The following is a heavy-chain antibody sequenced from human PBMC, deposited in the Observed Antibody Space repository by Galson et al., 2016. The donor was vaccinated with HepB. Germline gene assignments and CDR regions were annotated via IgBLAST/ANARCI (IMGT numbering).Heavy chain of an antibody. CDR3: ARGSAFGGVDN. V-gene: IGHV4-59*08. J-gene: IGHJ4*02. D-gene: IGHD3-16*01. Sequence: ETLSLTCSVSGASINSYYGSWIRQSPGKGLEWIGYIYYSGSTYHSLSLKSRVTISVDTSKNQFSLKLNSVTAADTAVYYCARGSAFGGVDNWGQGTLVTVSS. CDR1: GASINSYY. CDR2: IYYSGST.